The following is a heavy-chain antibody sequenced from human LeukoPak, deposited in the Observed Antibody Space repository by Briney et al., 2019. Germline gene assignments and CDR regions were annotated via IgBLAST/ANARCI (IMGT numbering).Heavy chain of an antibody. CDR2: IYYSGST. D-gene: IGHD5-24*01. CDR1: GGSISSYY. J-gene: IGHJ4*02. Sequence: ASETLSLTCTVSGGSISSYYWSWIRQPPGKGLEWIGYIYYSGSTNYNPTLKSRVTISVDTSKNQFSLKLSSVTAADTAVYYCARDRGEDGYTAEFDYWGQGTLVTVSP. V-gene: IGHV4-59*01. CDR3: ARDRGEDGYTAEFDY.